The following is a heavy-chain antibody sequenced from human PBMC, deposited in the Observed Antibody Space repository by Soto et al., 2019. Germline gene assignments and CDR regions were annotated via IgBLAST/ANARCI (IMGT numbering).Heavy chain of an antibody. Sequence: VSCQVSGYTLTELSIHWVRQAPGKGLEWMGGFDPEDGETIYAQKFQGRVTMTEDTSTDTAYMELSRLRSEDTAVYYCATGGILSGGSGTGYFDYWGQGTLVTVSS. D-gene: IGHD2-15*01. V-gene: IGHV1-24*01. CDR2: FDPEDGET. J-gene: IGHJ4*02. CDR3: ATGGILSGGSGTGYFDY. CDR1: GYTLTELS.